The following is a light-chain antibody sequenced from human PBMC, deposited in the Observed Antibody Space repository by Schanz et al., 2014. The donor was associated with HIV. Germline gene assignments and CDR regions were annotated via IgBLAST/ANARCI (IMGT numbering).Light chain of an antibody. CDR1: SGDVGSYNY. Sequence: QSALTQPASVSGSPGQSISISCTGTSGDVGSYNYVSWYQQHPGKAPKLMIYDVSNRPSGVSNRFSGSKSGNTASLTISGLQAEDEADYYCCSYTSSTSVVFGGGTKVTVL. CDR3: CSYTSSTSVV. J-gene: IGLJ3*02. CDR2: DVS. V-gene: IGLV2-14*03.